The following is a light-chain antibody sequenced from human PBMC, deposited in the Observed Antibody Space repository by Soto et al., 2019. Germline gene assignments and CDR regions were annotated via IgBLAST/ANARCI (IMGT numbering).Light chain of an antibody. V-gene: IGKV1-5*01. J-gene: IGKJ4*01. CDR3: QQYDSYPLT. CDR2: DAS. Sequence: DIQMTQSPSTLSASVGDRVTITCRASQSISSWLAWYQQKPGKAPKLLIYDASSLESGVPSRFSGSESGTEFTLTISSLQPGDCATFYCQQYDSYPLTFGGGTKVEIK. CDR1: QSISSW.